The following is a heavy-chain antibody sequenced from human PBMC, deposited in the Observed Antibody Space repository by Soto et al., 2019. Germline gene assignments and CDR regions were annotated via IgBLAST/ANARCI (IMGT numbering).Heavy chain of an antibody. Sequence: ASVKVSCKASGYTFTGYYMHWVRQAPGQGLEWMGWINPNSGGTNYAQKFQGWVTMTRDTSISTAYMELSRLRSDDTAVYYCARAPSYGDYADDAFDIWGQGTMVTVSS. V-gene: IGHV1-2*04. CDR3: ARAPSYGDYADDAFDI. D-gene: IGHD4-17*01. CDR1: GYTFTGYY. CDR2: INPNSGGT. J-gene: IGHJ3*02.